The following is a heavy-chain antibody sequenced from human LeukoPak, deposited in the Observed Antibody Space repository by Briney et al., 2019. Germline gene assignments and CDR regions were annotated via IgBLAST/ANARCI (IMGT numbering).Heavy chain of an antibody. Sequence: ASVKVSCKASGYTFTSYDINWVRQATGQGLEWMGWMNPNSGNTGYAQKFQGRVTMTRNTSKSTAYMELSSLRSEDTAVYYCARVSGYSSGWSYYYYYYGMDVWGQGTTVTVSS. CDR3: ARVSGYSSGWSYYYYYYGMDV. D-gene: IGHD6-19*01. V-gene: IGHV1-8*01. CDR2: MNPNSGNT. J-gene: IGHJ6*02. CDR1: GYTFTSYD.